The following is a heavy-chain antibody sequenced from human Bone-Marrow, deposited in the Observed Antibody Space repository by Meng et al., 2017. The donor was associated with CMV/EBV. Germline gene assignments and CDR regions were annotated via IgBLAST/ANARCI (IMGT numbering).Heavy chain of an antibody. CDR1: GFTVSSNY. V-gene: IGHV3-53*01. CDR3: ARDGHSSVDY. D-gene: IGHD3-22*01. CDR2: IYSGGST. Sequence: GESLKISCAASGFTVSSNYMSWVRQAPGKGLEWVSVIYSGGSTYYADSVKGRFTISRDNSKNTLYLQMNSLRAEDTAVYYCARDGHSSVDYWGQGTLVTGYS. J-gene: IGHJ4*02.